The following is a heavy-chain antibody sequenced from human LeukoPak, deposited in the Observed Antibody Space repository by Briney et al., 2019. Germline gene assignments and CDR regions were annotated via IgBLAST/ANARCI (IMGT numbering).Heavy chain of an antibody. J-gene: IGHJ4*02. V-gene: IGHV4-4*02. Sequence: SETLSLTCAVSGGSISSSNWWGWVRQPPGKGLEWIGEIYHSGSTNYNPSLKSRVTISVDKSKNQFSLKLSSVTAADTAVYYCASTYYYGSGSYYNAPDYFDYWGQGTLVTVSS. D-gene: IGHD3-10*01. CDR3: ASTYYYGSGSYYNAPDYFDY. CDR2: IYHSGST. CDR1: GGSISSSNW.